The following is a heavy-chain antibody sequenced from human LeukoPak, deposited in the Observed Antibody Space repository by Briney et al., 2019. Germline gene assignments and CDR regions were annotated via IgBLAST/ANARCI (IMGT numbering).Heavy chain of an antibody. V-gene: IGHV3-30-3*01. CDR1: EFTFSNYA. CDR3: ARDYSSGYSIYFDF. J-gene: IGHJ4*02. CDR2: ISYDGSNT. D-gene: IGHD3-22*01. Sequence: GGSLRLSCAASEFTFSNYAMHWVRQAPGKGLEWVALISYDGSNTYYPDSVKGRFTISRDNSKNMLYLQMNSLTTEDTAVYYCARDYSSGYSIYFDFWGQGTLVTVSS.